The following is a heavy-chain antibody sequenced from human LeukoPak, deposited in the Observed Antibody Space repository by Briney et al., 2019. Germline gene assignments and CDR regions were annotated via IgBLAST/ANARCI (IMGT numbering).Heavy chain of an antibody. V-gene: IGHV3-9*01. J-gene: IGHJ4*02. CDR3: AKDFDLYSSSLHY. D-gene: IGHD6-13*01. CDR1: GFTFDDYA. Sequence: SGGSLRLSCAASGFTFDDYAMHWVRHAPGKGPEWVSGISWNSGSIVYADSVKGRFTISRDNAKNSLYLQMNSLRAEDTALYYCAKDFDLYSSSLHYWGQGTLVTVSS. CDR2: ISWNSGSI.